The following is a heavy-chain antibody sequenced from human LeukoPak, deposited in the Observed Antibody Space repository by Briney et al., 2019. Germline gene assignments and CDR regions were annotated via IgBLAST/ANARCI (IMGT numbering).Heavy chain of an antibody. CDR3: AKTCWYCSGGSCSNWFDP. CDR2: LTGSGQYT. D-gene: IGHD2-15*01. Sequence: GGSLRLSCAASGFTFNNFAMSWVRQAPGEGLEWVSTLTGSGQYTYYADSVKGRFTISRDNSENTLYLQMNSLRAEDTALYYCAKTCWYCSGGSCSNWFDPWGQGTLVTVSS. V-gene: IGHV3-23*01. J-gene: IGHJ5*02. CDR1: GFTFNNFA.